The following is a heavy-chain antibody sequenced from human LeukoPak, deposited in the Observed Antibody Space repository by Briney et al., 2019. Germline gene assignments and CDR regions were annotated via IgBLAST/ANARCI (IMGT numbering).Heavy chain of an antibody. J-gene: IGHJ4*02. D-gene: IGHD2/OR15-2a*01. V-gene: IGHV4-34*01. CDR3: ARGVRRGPFYNY. CDR1: GGPFSDYY. CDR2: IHQSADT. Sequence: NSSETLSLTCAVYGGPFSDYYWSWFRQPPGKGLEWIGEIHQSADTHDNPTLKSPVTISIDTSKMQFSLNLTSVTAADTAMYFCARGVRRGPFYNYWGQGTLVIVSS.